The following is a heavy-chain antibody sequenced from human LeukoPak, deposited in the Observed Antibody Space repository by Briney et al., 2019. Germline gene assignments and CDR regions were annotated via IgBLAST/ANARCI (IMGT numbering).Heavy chain of an antibody. V-gene: IGHV3-74*01. D-gene: IGHD1-26*01. J-gene: IGHJ4*02. Sequence: PGGSLRLSCAASGFTLGNYWMHWVRQAPGKGLVWVSGIDGDGSGISYADSVKGRFTVSRDNARNTLYLQMNSLRDEDTAVYYCARGIVPNVWGQGTLVTVSS. CDR3: ARGIVPNV. CDR2: IDGDGSGI. CDR1: GFTLGNYW.